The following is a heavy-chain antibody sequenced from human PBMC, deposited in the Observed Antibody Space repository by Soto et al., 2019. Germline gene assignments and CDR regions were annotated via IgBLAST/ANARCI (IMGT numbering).Heavy chain of an antibody. CDR3: AKARLADAFDI. CDR2: ISGSGTST. CDR1: GFTFSTFA. J-gene: IGHJ3*02. Sequence: GSLRLSCAASGFTFSTFAMSWVRQAPGKGPEWVSGISGSGTSTYYADSVKGRFTISRDNSKNTLYLQMNSLRAEDTAVYYCAKARLADAFDIWGQGTMVTVSS. V-gene: IGHV3-23*01. D-gene: IGHD3-16*01.